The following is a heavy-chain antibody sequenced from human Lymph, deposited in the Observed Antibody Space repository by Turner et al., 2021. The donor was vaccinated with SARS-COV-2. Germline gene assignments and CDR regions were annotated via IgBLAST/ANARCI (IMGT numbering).Heavy chain of an antibody. CDR2: IYYSGST. Sequence: QLQLQESGPGLVEPSETLAFACPSSGGSISSRSYYWGRCRQPTGRGLEGIGKIYYSGSTYYNPSLKSRVTIAVDTSKNQFSLKLSSVTDEDTAVFYGARGSPQGWYVPVFDYWGQGTLVTVSS. J-gene: IGHJ4*02. CDR3: ARGSPQGWYVPVFDY. CDR1: GGSISSRSYY. V-gene: IGHV4-39*01. D-gene: IGHD6-19*01.